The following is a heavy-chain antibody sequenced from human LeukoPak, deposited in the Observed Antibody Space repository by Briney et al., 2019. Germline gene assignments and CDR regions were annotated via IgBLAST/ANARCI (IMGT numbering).Heavy chain of an antibody. CDR3: ARDLDWAFDY. CDR2: ISTGSTNI. Sequence: QPGGSLRPSCATSGFTFSIYSMNWVRQAPGKGLEWVSYISTGSTNIKKADSVKGRFTISRDNAKNSLYLQMNSLRAEDTAVYYCARDLDWAFDYWGQGILVTVSS. J-gene: IGHJ4*02. D-gene: IGHD3-9*01. V-gene: IGHV3-48*01. CDR1: GFTFSIYS.